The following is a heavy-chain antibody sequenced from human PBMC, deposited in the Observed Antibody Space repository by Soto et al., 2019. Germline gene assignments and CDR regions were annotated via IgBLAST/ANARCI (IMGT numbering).Heavy chain of an antibody. V-gene: IGHV3-64*01. D-gene: IGHD3-10*01. CDR2: ISSGGGNI. CDR1: GFTIGAYG. Sequence: EVQLVESGGGLVQPGGSLRLSCAASGFTIGAYGLHWVRQAPGKALECVSAISSGGGNIYYANSVKGRFTISRDNSKNMLQLQMSSRRDEEMGLYYCARDVGSGNQYKGVYYYCHRDVWGKWTTVSISS. J-gene: IGHJ6*03. CDR3: ARDVGSGNQYKGVYYYCHRDV.